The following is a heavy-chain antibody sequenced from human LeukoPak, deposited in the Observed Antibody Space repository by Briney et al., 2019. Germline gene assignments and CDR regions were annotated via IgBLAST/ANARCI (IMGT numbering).Heavy chain of an antibody. CDR1: GFTVSSNY. Sequence: PGGSLRLSCAASGFTVSSNYMSWVRQAPGKGLEWVSVIYSGGSTYYADSVEGRFTISRHNSKNTLYLQMNSLRAEDTAVYYCARGRLGYCSGGSCYSDDAFDIWGQGTMVTVSS. CDR2: IYSGGST. D-gene: IGHD2-15*01. J-gene: IGHJ3*02. CDR3: ARGRLGYCSGGSCYSDDAFDI. V-gene: IGHV3-53*04.